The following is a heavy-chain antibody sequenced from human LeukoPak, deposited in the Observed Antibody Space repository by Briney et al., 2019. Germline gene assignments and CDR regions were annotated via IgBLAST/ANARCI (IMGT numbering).Heavy chain of an antibody. J-gene: IGHJ4*02. Sequence: SETLSLTCAGSGGAFTGYYWSWIRQPPGKGLEWIGEINHSGATNYNPSLKSRVTISVDTPKNQFSLRLTSVSAADTGVYYCATPTRGGIAVTGTFGHWGQGTQVTASS. CDR2: INHSGAT. CDR1: GGAFTGYY. CDR3: ATPTRGGIAVTGTFGH. D-gene: IGHD6-19*01. V-gene: IGHV4-34*01.